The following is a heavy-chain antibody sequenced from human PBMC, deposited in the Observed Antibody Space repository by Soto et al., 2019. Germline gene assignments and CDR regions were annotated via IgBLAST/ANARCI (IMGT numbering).Heavy chain of an antibody. V-gene: IGHV3-23*01. Sequence: EVQLLESGGGLVQPGGSLRLSCAASGFTFNAYAMTWVRQAPGKGLEWVAAIGGSGGNRYYADSVRGRFTSSRDNSKDTVDLQMNSLRVEDTAVYYCARVASDYINSVDNWGRGILVTVSS. J-gene: IGHJ4*02. CDR3: ARVASDYINSVDN. CDR2: IGGSGGNR. D-gene: IGHD4-4*01. CDR1: GFTFNAYA.